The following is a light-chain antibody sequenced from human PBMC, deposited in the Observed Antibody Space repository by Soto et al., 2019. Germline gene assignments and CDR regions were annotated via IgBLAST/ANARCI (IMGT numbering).Light chain of an antibody. Sequence: QSVLTQPASVSGSPGQSIPISCTGTSSDVGGYNYVSWYQQHPGKAPKLMIYDVSNRPSGVSNRFSGSKSGNTASLTISGLQAEDEADYYCSSYTSSSTLPFGGGTKLTVL. CDR1: SSDVGGYNY. CDR3: SSYTSSSTLP. V-gene: IGLV2-14*01. CDR2: DVS. J-gene: IGLJ2*01.